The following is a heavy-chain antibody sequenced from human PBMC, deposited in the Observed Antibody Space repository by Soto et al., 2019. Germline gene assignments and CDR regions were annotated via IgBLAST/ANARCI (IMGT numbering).Heavy chain of an antibody. V-gene: IGHV4-39*01. CDR1: GGSISSSSYY. J-gene: IGHJ5*02. D-gene: IGHD1-26*01. CDR3: ARREANWSDP. CDR2: IYYSGST. Sequence: PSETLSLTCTVSGGSISSSSYYWGWIRQPPGKGLEWIGSIYYSGSTYYNPSLKSRVTISVDTSKNQFSLKLSSVTAADTAVYYCARREANWSDPWGQGTLVTVSS.